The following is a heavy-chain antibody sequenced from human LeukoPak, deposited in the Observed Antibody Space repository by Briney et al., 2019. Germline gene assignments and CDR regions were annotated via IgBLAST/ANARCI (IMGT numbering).Heavy chain of an antibody. Sequence: GGSLRLSCAASGGTFSSYAISWVRQAPGQGLEWMGGIIPIFGTANYAQKFQGRVTVTTDESTSTAYMELSSLRSEDTAVYYCARGETTINHGYNSYFDYWGQGTLVTVSS. J-gene: IGHJ4*02. D-gene: IGHD5-24*01. CDR3: ARGETTINHGYNSYFDY. V-gene: IGHV1-69*05. CDR2: IIPIFGTA. CDR1: GGTFSSYA.